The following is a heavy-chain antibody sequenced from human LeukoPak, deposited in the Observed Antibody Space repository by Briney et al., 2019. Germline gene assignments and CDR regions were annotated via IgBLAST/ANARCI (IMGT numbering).Heavy chain of an antibody. V-gene: IGHV3-15*01. CDR2: IKSKTDGGTT. J-gene: IGHJ4*02. CDR1: GFTFSNAW. CDR3: TTDPHEGGYCSSTSCYPNGSFDY. Sequence: PGGSLRLSCAASGFTFSNAWMSWVRQAPGKGLEWVGRIKSKTDGGTTDYAAPVKGRFTISRDDSKNTLYLQMNSLKTEDTAVYYCTTDPHEGGYCSSTSCYPNGSFDYWGQGTLVTVSS. D-gene: IGHD2-2*01.